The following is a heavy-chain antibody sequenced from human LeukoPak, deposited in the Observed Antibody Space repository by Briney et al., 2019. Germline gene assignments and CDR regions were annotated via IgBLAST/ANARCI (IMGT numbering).Heavy chain of an antibody. Sequence: GGSLRLSCATSGFTFSSSWMSWIRQVPGKGLECVANIKEDGREKYYVDSVKGRFTISRDNAKNSLYLQMSSLRAEDTAVYYCARGGRPDYWGQGTLVTVSS. CDR2: IKEDGREK. D-gene: IGHD3-10*01. V-gene: IGHV3-7*01. CDR1: GFTFSSSW. J-gene: IGHJ4*02. CDR3: ARGGRPDY.